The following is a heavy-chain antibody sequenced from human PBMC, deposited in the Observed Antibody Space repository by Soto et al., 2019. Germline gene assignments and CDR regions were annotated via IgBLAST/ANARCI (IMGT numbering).Heavy chain of an antibody. J-gene: IGHJ6*02. D-gene: IGHD3-3*01. CDR3: ARARFDSWSHIYYGLDV. CDR2: INHSGST. CDR1: GGSVSGYY. V-gene: IGHV4-34*01. Sequence: PSETLSLTCAVYGGSVSGYYLTWLRQPPGKGLEWTGEINHSGSTDYNPALKSRVTMSVDTSKNQFSLRVTSVTAADTAVYYCARARFDSWSHIYYGLDVWGQGTTVTVSS.